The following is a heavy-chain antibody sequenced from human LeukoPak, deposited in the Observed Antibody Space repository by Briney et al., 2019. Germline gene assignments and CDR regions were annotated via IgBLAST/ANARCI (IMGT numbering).Heavy chain of an antibody. CDR1: GGSISSGDYY. CDR2: IYYSGST. CDR3: ARDVNPGYYYGSGSYTSWFDP. Sequence: SQTLSLTSTVSGGSISSGDYYWSWIRQPPGKGLEWIGYIYYSGSTYYNPSLKSRVTISVDTSKNQFSLKLSSVTAADTAVYYCARDVNPGYYYGSGSYTSWFDPWGQGTLVTVSS. D-gene: IGHD3-10*01. J-gene: IGHJ5*02. V-gene: IGHV4-30-4*01.